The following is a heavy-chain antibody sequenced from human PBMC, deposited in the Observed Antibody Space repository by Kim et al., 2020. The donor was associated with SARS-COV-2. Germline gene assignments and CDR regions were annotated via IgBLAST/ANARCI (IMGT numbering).Heavy chain of an antibody. Sequence: YQGSGKGRFTISRENAKNSLSLQMNSLRAGDTAVYYCARAQDYDSTGLDYWGQGTLVTVSS. CDR3: ARAQDYDSTGLDY. J-gene: IGHJ4*02. D-gene: IGHD3-22*01. V-gene: IGHV3-13*01.